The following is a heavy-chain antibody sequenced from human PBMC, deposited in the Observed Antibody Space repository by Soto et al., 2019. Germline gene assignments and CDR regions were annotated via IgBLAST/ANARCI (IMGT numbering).Heavy chain of an antibody. V-gene: IGHV5-10-1*01. CDR2: IDPSDSYT. CDR1: GYSFTSYW. J-gene: IGHJ6*02. CDR3: ASSYSSPDNYYYYYGMDV. D-gene: IGHD6-13*01. Sequence: GESLKISCKGSGYSFTSYWISWVRQMPGKGLEWMGRIDPSDSYTNYSPSFQGHVTISADKSISTAYLQWSSLKASDTAMYYCASSYSSPDNYYYYYGMDVWGQGTTVTVSS.